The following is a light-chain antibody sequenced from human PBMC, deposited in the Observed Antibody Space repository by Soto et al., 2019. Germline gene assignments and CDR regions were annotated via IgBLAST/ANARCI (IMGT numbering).Light chain of an antibody. J-gene: IGLJ1*01. CDR3: NSYTGSSTYV. CDR2: DVN. Sequence: QYALTQPPSVSGSPGQSVAISCTGTSSDVGSYNRVSWYQQPPGTAPKLMIYDVNNRPSGVPDRFSGSKSGNTASLTISGLQAEDEADYYCNSYTGSSTYVFGTGTKVTVL. V-gene: IGLV2-18*02. CDR1: SSDVGSYNR.